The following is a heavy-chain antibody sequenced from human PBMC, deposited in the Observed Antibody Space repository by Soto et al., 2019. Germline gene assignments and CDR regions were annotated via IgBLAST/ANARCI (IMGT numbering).Heavy chain of an antibody. CDR1: GYTFTSSD. Sequence: QVQLVQSGAEVKKPGASVKVSCKASGYTFTSSDINWVRQATGQGLEWMGWMNPNSGNTGYAQKFQGRVTMTRNTSISTAYMELSSLRSEETAVYYCARGSLGVYQRPFDYWGQGTLVTVSS. J-gene: IGHJ4*02. D-gene: IGHD2-2*01. V-gene: IGHV1-8*01. CDR2: MNPNSGNT. CDR3: ARGSLGVYQRPFDY.